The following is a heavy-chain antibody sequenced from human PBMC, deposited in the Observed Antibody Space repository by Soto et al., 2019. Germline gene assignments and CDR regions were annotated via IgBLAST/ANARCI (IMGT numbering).Heavy chain of an antibody. CDR1: GYTFTSYA. CDR2: INAGNGNT. V-gene: IGHV1-3*05. D-gene: IGHD3-10*01. J-gene: IGHJ4*02. CDR3: ARDLGFGELGLGY. Sequence: QVQLVQSGAEEKKPGASVKVSCKASGYTFTSYAMHWVRQAPGQRLEWMGWINAGNGNTKYSQKFQGRVTITRDTSASTAYMELSSLRSEDTTVYYCARDLGFGELGLGYWGQGTLVTVSS.